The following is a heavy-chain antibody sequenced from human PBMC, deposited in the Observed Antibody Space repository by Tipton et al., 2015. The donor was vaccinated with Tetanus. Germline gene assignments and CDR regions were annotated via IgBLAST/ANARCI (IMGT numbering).Heavy chain of an antibody. CDR3: ARAHYDIVWGSYRPSSAGYFFDY. D-gene: IGHD3-16*02. CDR2: VYYTGDT. V-gene: IGHV4-59*02. Sequence: TLSLTCTVSGDSVSGYYWSWIRQPPGKGLEWVGYVYYTGDTNYNPSLRSRVTISVDTSKKHFSLKLSSVTSADTAVYYCARAHYDIVWGSYRPSSAGYFFDYWGQGTLVIVSS. J-gene: IGHJ4*02. CDR1: GDSVSGYY.